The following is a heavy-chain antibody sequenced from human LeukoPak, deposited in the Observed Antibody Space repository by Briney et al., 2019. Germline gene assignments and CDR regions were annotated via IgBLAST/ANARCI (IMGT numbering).Heavy chain of an antibody. J-gene: IGHJ4*02. V-gene: IGHV3-74*01. CDR1: GFTFSSYA. CDR3: ARGLSGYASSLGY. CDR2: INSDGSST. Sequence: GGSLRLSCAASGFTFSSYAMHWVRQAPGKGLVWVSRINSDGSSTSYADSVRGRFSISRDNAKNTLYLQMNSLRAEDTAVYYCARGLSGYASSLGYWGQGTLVTVSA. D-gene: IGHD6-6*01.